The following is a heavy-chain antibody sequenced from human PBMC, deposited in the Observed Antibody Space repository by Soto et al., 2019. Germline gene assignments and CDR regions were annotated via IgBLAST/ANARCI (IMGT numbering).Heavy chain of an antibody. D-gene: IGHD3-16*02. CDR2: IYHSGST. CDR3: VRTRYQLNSSVLWLDT. CDR1: GGSISSSNW. V-gene: IGHV4-4*02. Sequence: PSEALSLTCAVSGGSISSSNWWSWVRQPPGKGLEWIGEIYHSGSTNYNPSLKSRVTISVATSKNQFSLRLSSVTAAATAVYFCVRTRYQLNSSVLWLDTWGQGTPVTVFS. J-gene: IGHJ5*02.